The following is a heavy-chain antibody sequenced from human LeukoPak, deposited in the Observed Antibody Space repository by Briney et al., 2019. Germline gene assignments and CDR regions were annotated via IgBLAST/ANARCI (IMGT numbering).Heavy chain of an antibody. J-gene: IGHJ5*02. D-gene: IGHD1/OR15-1a*01. Sequence: GGSLRLSCVASGFTFSSYNMIWVRQPPGMGLEWVSGLSGSGRATYYAHSVKGRFTISRENSKNTMFLQMNSLTVDDTAVYYCARQRVMLTGTGGTWIDPWGQGTLVTVSS. CDR3: ARQRVMLTGTGGTWIDP. CDR2: LSGSGRAT. CDR1: GFTFSSYN. V-gene: IGHV3-23*01.